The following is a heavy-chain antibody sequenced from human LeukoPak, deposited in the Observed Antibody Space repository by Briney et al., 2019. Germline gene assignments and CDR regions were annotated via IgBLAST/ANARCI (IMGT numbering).Heavy chain of an antibody. Sequence: SETLSLTCTVSGGSISSYYWSWIRQPPGKGLEWIGYIYYSGSNNYNPSLKSRVTISVDTSKNQFSLKLSSVTAADTAVYYCARGGWYYHFDYWGQGTLVTVSS. CDR2: IYYSGSN. CDR3: ARGGWYYHFDY. J-gene: IGHJ4*02. V-gene: IGHV4-59*01. CDR1: GGSISSYY. D-gene: IGHD6-19*01.